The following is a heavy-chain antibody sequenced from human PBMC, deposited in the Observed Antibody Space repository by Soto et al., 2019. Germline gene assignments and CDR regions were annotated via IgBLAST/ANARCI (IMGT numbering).Heavy chain of an antibody. V-gene: IGHV1-69*02. D-gene: IGHD3-22*01. Sequence: SVKVSCKASGGTFSSYTISWVRQAPGQGLEWMGRIIPILGIANYAQKFQGRVTITADKSTSTAYMELSSLRSDDTAVYYCARPTYYYDSSGYGAFDIWGQGTMVTVSS. CDR1: GGTFSSYT. J-gene: IGHJ3*02. CDR3: ARPTYYYDSSGYGAFDI. CDR2: IIPILGIA.